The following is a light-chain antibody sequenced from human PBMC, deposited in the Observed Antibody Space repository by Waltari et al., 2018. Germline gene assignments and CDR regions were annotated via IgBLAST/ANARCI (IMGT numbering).Light chain of an antibody. CDR2: SAS. CDR1: QNIGPW. J-gene: IGKJ4*01. CDR3: QQLNSYPLT. V-gene: IGKV1-5*01. Sequence: DIQMTQSPSTVSASVGDRVTITCRTSQNIGPWLAWYQQKPGRAPKLLIYSASTLQSGVPSRFSGSGSGTEFSLTISSLQPEDFATYYCQQLNSYPLTFGGGTKVEIK.